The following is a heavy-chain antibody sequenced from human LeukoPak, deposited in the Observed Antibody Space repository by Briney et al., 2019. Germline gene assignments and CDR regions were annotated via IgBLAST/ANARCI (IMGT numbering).Heavy chain of an antibody. Sequence: SQTLSLTCAISGDSVSSNSVTWNWIRQSPSRGLEWLGRTYYRSKWYNDYAVSVKSRITINPDTSKNQFSLQLNSVTPEDTAVYYCARSGEQWLVYFDYWGQGTLVTVSS. D-gene: IGHD6-19*01. CDR2: TYYRSKWYN. CDR1: GDSVSSNSVT. V-gene: IGHV6-1*01. J-gene: IGHJ4*02. CDR3: ARSGEQWLVYFDY.